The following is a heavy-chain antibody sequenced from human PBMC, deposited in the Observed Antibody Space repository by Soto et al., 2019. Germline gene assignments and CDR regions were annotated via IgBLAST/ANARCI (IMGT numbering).Heavy chain of an antibody. CDR1: GFTFSSNW. V-gene: IGHV3-74*01. CDR3: ARHLVGADHDAFEI. Sequence: EVQLVESGGGLVQRGGSLRLSCAASGFTFSSNWMHWVRQAPGKGLVWVSRINSDGGSTSYAGSVKGRFTISRDNAKNTVYLQMNSLRAEDTAVYYCARHLVGADHDAFEIWGQGTMVTVSS. CDR2: INSDGGST. D-gene: IGHD1-26*01. J-gene: IGHJ3*02.